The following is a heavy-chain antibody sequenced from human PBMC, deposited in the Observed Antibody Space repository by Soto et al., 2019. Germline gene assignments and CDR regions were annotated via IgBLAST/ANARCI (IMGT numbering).Heavy chain of an antibody. Sequence: QVQLVQSGGEVKKPGASVKLSCTASGYTFTSYGISWVRQAPGQGLGWMGWISAYNGKTNYAQKVQGRVTMTTDTSTRTAYMDLRSLRSDDTAVYYCARGGDVNYYHGMDVWGQGTTVTVSS. CDR1: GYTFTSYG. CDR3: ARGGDVNYYHGMDV. V-gene: IGHV1-18*01. J-gene: IGHJ6*02. CDR2: ISAYNGKT. D-gene: IGHD5-12*01.